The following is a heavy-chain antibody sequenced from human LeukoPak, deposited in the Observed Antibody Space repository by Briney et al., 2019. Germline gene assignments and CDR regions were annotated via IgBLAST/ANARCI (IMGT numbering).Heavy chain of an antibody. CDR2: TNRDGTAT. J-gene: IGHJ4*02. Sequence: GGSLRLSCAASGFTFSSHWMHWVRPIPGKGLVWVSRTNRDGTATYYADSVRGRFTVSRDNAKDILFLQMNSLRVEDTAFYSCARGPGHGGTYYERWGQGILVTVSS. CDR1: GFTFSSHW. CDR3: ARGPGHGGTYYER. V-gene: IGHV3-74*01. D-gene: IGHD1-26*01.